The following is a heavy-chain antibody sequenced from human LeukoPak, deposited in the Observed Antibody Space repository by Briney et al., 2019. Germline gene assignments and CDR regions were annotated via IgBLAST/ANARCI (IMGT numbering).Heavy chain of an antibody. V-gene: IGHV4-39*01. CDR1: GRSISSSSYY. J-gene: IGHJ4*02. Sequence: KPSETLSLTCTVSGRSISSSSYYWGWIRQPPAKGLEWIGSIYYSGSTYYNPSLKSRVTISVDTSKNQFSLKLSSVTAADTAVYYCAREGGGNTCFDYWGQGTLVTVSS. D-gene: IGHD4-23*01. CDR2: IYYSGST. CDR3: AREGGGNTCFDY.